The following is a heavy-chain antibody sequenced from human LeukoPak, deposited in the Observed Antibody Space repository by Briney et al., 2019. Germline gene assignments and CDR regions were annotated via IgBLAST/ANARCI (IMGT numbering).Heavy chain of an antibody. CDR3: ARDAYSSSSLSIDY. CDR2: INPNSGGT. D-gene: IGHD6-6*01. V-gene: IGHV1-2*02. CDR1: GYTFTGYY. Sequence: GASVKVSCKASGYTFTGYYMHWVRQAPGQGLEWMGWINPNSGGTNYAQKFQGGVTMTRDTSISTAYMELSRLRSDDTAVYYCARDAYSSSSLSIDYWGQGTLVTVSS. J-gene: IGHJ4*02.